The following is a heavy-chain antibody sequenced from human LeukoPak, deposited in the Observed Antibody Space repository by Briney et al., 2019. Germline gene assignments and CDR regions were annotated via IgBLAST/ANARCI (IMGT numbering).Heavy chain of an antibody. J-gene: IGHJ5*02. CDR2: IGAYNGNT. CDR3: ARDRLGINGGWFDP. D-gene: IGHD7-27*01. V-gene: IGHV1-18*01. Sequence: ASVKVSCKASGYTFTSYGISWVRQAPGQGLEWMGWIGAYNGNTNYAQKLQGRVTMTTDTSTSTAYMELRSLRSDDTAVYYCARDRLGINGGWFDPWGQGTLVTVSS. CDR1: GYTFTSYG.